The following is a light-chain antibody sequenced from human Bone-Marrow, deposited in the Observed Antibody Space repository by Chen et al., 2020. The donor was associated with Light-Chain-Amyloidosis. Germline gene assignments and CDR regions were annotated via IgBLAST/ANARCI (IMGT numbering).Light chain of an antibody. CDR1: TSDVGAYDY. Sequence: QSALTQPASVSESPGQSITISCTGTTSDVGAYDYVSWYQQHPGQAPKLIIHDVSNRPSGVSVRLSGSKSENTASLTISGLQAEDEADYYCSAYTSTYTVLFGGGTKLTVL. J-gene: IGLJ2*01. CDR3: SAYTSTYTVL. CDR2: DVS. V-gene: IGLV2-14*03.